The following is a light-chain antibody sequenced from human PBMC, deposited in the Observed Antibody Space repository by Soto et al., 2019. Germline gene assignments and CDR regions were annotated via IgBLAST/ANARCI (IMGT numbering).Light chain of an antibody. CDR2: AAS. CDR1: QSVDSKY. CDR3: LQDINYPWT. V-gene: IGKV3-20*01. J-gene: IGKJ1*01. Sequence: EIVLTQSPGTLSLSPGERATLSCMASQSVDSKYLAWYQQKPGQAPRILIFAASSRATGIPDRFSGSGSGTDFTLAISSLQPEDSATYYCLQDINYPWTFGQGTKVDIK.